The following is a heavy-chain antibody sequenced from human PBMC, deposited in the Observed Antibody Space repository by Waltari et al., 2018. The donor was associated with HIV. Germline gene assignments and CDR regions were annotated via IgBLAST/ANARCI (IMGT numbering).Heavy chain of an antibody. CDR2: IYPCDSDT. D-gene: IGHD4-17*01. Sequence: EVQLVQSGAEGKKPGESLQISCKASGYSFTSYWNGCVGQIPRKGPEWRGIIYPCDSDTRYSPSFQGQVTISAEKSISTAYLEWSSLEASDNAMYYCARFGDYGDYPDAFDIWGQGTMVTVSS. J-gene: IGHJ3*02. CDR3: ARFGDYGDYPDAFDI. V-gene: IGHV5-51*03. CDR1: GYSFTSYW.